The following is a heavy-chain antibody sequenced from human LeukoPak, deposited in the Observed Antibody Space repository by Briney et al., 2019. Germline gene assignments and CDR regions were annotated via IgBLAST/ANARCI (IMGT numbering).Heavy chain of an antibody. CDR1: GGSISSYY. CDR3: ASYGDSGAFDI. J-gene: IGHJ3*02. Sequence: SETLSLTCTVSGGSISSYYWSWIRQPPGKGLEWIGYISYSGSTNYNPSLKSRVTISVDRSKNQFSLKLSSVTAADTAVYYCASYGDSGAFDIWGQGTMVTVSS. V-gene: IGHV4-59*12. D-gene: IGHD4-17*01. CDR2: ISYSGST.